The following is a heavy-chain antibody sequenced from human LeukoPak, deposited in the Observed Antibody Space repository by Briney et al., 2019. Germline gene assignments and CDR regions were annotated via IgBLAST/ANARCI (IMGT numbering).Heavy chain of an antibody. V-gene: IGHV3-13*04. Sequence: GGSLGLSCAASGFTFSTYDMHWVRQATGKGLEWVSAIDTAGNTFYPGSVKGRFTISRENAKDSLYLQVNNVRAGDTAVYFCARTSKVTSVMDIWGQGTMVTVSS. CDR1: GFTFSTYD. CDR3: ARTSKVTSVMDI. CDR2: IDTAGNT. J-gene: IGHJ3*02. D-gene: IGHD3-16*01.